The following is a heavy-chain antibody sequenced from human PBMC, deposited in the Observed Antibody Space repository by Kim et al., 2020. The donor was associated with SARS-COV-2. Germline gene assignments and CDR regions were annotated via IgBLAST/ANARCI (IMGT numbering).Heavy chain of an antibody. Sequence: GGSLRLSCAASGFTFRNHGMHWVRQAPGKGLEWVGVIYYDGSNKYYADSVKGRFTISRDNSKNTLSLQMSSLRAEDTAVYYCARDRAATHLDFWGQGTLLIISS. CDR2: IYYDGSNK. CDR1: GFTFRNHG. CDR3: ARDRAATHLDF. V-gene: IGHV3-33*01. D-gene: IGHD6-13*01. J-gene: IGHJ4*02.